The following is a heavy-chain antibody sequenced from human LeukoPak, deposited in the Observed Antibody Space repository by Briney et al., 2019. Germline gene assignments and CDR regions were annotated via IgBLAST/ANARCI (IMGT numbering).Heavy chain of an antibody. CDR1: GGSISSYY. Sequence: SETLSLTCTVSGGSISSYYWSWIRQPPGEGLEWIGYIYYSGSTNYNPSLKSRVTISVDTSKNQFSLKLSSVTAADTAVYYCARVCDILTGYWFDYWGQGTLVTVSS. V-gene: IGHV4-59*01. D-gene: IGHD3-9*01. J-gene: IGHJ4*02. CDR3: ARVCDILTGYWFDY. CDR2: IYYSGST.